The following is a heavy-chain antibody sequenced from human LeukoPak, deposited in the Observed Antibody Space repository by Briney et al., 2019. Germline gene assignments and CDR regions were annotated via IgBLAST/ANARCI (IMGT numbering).Heavy chain of an antibody. J-gene: IGHJ3*02. CDR1: GYSFTNYW. CDR2: IYPGDSDT. CDR3: AIRPITMLRGVIITSAFDI. Sequence: GESLKISCKGSGYSFTNYWIGWVRQMPGKGLEWMGIIYPGDSDTRYSPSFQGQVTISADKSISTAYLQWSSLRASDTAMYYCAIRPITMLRGVIITSAFDIWGQGTMVTVSS. D-gene: IGHD3-10*01. V-gene: IGHV5-51*01.